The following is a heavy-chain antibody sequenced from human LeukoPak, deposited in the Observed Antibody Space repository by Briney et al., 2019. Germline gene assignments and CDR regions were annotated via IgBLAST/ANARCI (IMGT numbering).Heavy chain of an antibody. J-gene: IGHJ4*02. V-gene: IGHV4-38-2*02. D-gene: IGHD3-10*01. CDR3: ASLMVRGVIGY. CDR2: INHSGST. CDR1: GYSISSGYY. Sequence: PSETLSLTCTVSGYSISSGYYWGWIRQPPGKGLEWIGSINHSGSTYYNPSLKSRVTISVDTSKNQFSLKLSSVTAADTAVYYCASLMVRGVIGYWGQGTLVTVSS.